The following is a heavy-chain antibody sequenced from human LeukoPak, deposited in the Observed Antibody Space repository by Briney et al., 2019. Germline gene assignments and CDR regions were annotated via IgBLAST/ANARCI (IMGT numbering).Heavy chain of an antibody. CDR1: GYTFTSYD. V-gene: IGHV1-8*01. J-gene: IGHJ6*03. CDR2: MNPNRANT. D-gene: IGHD2-15*01. CDR3: ARGGECSGGSCYIPYYYYYYYYMDV. Sequence: ASVKVSCKASGYTFTSYDINWVRRAAGPGLEWMGWMNPNRANTGYAQKFQGRVTITRNTSISTAYMELSSLRSEDTAVYYCARGGECSGGSCYIPYYYYYYYYMDVWGEGTTVTVSS.